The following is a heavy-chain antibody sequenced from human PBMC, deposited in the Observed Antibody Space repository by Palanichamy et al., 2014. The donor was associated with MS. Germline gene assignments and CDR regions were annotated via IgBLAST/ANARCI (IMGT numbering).Heavy chain of an antibody. CDR2: LYSGGAT. D-gene: IGHD6-19*01. Sequence: EVQLVESGGGLIQPGGSLRLSCAASGFSVKSNYMSWVRQAPGKGLEWVSVLYSGGATFYADSVKGRFTTSRDNSKNTLYLQMNSLRAEDTAIYYCARFSAWYFGFDSWGQGTRVTVSS. J-gene: IGHJ4*02. CDR1: GFSVKSNY. V-gene: IGHV3-53*01. CDR3: ARFSAWYFGFDS.